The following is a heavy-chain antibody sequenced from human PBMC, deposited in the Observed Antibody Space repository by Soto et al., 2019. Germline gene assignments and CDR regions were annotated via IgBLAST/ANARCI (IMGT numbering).Heavy chain of an antibody. Sequence: SETLSVTCTVASDYSSSYRWGWIRKTPGKGLEWIGYIDNNGGISYNPSLRSRITITISIDTSTKQVSLKLSSVTAADTAVYYCAHYSSGRAFDIWGQGTMVTVSS. CDR2: IDNNGGI. D-gene: IGHD6-19*01. V-gene: IGHV4-59*08. CDR1: SDYSSSYR. CDR3: AHYSSGRAFDI. J-gene: IGHJ3*02.